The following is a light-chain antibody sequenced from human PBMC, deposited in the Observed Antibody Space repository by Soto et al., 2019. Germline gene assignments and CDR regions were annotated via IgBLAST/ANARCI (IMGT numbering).Light chain of an antibody. V-gene: IGLV2-14*01. Sequence: HSVLTQAASVSGPHGQSCTISCTGTRSDIGGYNYVSWYQQHPGKAPNVIIYEVSNRPSGVSNRFSGYKSGNTASLTISGLQAQDEADYYCSSYRSIGSLVFGTGTKVT. CDR1: RSDIGGYNY. J-gene: IGLJ1*01. CDR2: EVS. CDR3: SSYRSIGSLV.